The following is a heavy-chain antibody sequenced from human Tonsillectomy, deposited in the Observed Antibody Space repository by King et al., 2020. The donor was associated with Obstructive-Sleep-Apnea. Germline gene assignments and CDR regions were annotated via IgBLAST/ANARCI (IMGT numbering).Heavy chain of an antibody. V-gene: IGHV4-59*01. D-gene: IGHD2-21*01. CDR1: GGSISSYY. J-gene: IGHJ4*02. Sequence: VQLQESGPGLVKPSETLSLTCTVSGGSISSYYWSWIRQPPGKGLEWIGYIYYSGSTNYNPSLKSRFTISVDTSKNQFSLKLSSVTAADTAVYYCARGGVSAPLYFFDYWGQGTLVTVSS. CDR2: IYYSGST. CDR3: ARGGVSAPLYFFDY.